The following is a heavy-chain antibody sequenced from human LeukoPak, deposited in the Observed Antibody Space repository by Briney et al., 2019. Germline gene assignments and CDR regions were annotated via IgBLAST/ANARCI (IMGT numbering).Heavy chain of an antibody. V-gene: IGHV4-59*08. CDR3: ARLAWGRLDY. CDR1: GGSISSYY. Sequence: SETLSLTCTVSGGSISSYYWSWIRQPPGKGLEWIGSIYQSGSTYYNPPLKSRVTISVDTSKNQFSLKLSSVTAADTAVYYCARLAWGRLDYWGQGTLVTVSS. J-gene: IGHJ4*02. CDR2: IYQSGST. D-gene: IGHD7-27*01.